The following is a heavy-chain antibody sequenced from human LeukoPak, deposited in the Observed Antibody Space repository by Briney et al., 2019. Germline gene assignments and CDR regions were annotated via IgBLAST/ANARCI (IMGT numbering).Heavy chain of an antibody. CDR3: ARDRYDSDVYHWFAES. J-gene: IGHJ5*02. V-gene: IGHV3-23*01. D-gene: IGHD3-22*01. CDR2: ISAGNGNT. CDR1: GFIVGSYA. Sequence: PGGSLRLSCAASGFIVGSYAMSWARQAPGKGLEWVSSISAGNGNTYYTDSVSGRFTISIDNSRNTLFMQMNSLRGDDTAVYYCARDRYDSDVYHWFAESWGQGTLVTVSP.